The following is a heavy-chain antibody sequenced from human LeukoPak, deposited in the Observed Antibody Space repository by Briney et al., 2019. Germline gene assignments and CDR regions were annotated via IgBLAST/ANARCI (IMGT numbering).Heavy chain of an antibody. J-gene: IGHJ1*01. CDR3: ARDNYCSSTSCYPAVPEYFQH. Sequence: GGSLRLSCAASGFTVSSNEMSWVRQAPGKGLEWVSSISGGSTYYADSRKGRFTISRDNSKNTLYLQMNSLRAEDTAVYYCARDNYCSSTSCYPAVPEYFQHWGQGTLVTVSS. CDR2: ISGGST. D-gene: IGHD2-2*01. V-gene: IGHV3-38-3*01. CDR1: GFTVSSNE.